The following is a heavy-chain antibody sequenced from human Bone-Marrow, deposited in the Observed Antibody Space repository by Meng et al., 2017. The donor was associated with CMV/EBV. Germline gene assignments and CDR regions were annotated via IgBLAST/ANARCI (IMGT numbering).Heavy chain of an antibody. J-gene: IGHJ6*01. Sequence: SETLSLTCTVSGGSISSYYWSWIRQPPGKGLEWIGYIYYSGSTNYNPSLKSRVTISVDTSKNQFSLKLSSVTAADTAVYYCARDQQEPLAYGMDVWGQGHTVTGSS. D-gene: IGHD1-1*01. CDR1: GGSISSYY. V-gene: IGHV4-59*01. CDR3: ARDQQEPLAYGMDV. CDR2: IYYSGST.